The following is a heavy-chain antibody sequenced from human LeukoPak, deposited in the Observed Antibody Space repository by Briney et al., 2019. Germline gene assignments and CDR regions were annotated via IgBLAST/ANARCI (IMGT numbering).Heavy chain of an antibody. V-gene: IGHV3-15*01. CDR2: IKSKTDGGTT. Sequence: ETLSLTCAVYGGSFSGYYWSWIRQPPGKGLEWVGRIKSKTDGGTTDYAAPVKGRFTISRDDSKNTLYLQMNSLKTEDTAVYYCTTAQAHNWNEGWGQGTLVTVSS. CDR3: TTAQAHNWNEG. CDR1: GGSFSGYY. J-gene: IGHJ5*02.